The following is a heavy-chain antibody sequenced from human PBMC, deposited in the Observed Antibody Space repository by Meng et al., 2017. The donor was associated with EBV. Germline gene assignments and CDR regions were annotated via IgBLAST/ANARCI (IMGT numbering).Heavy chain of an antibody. J-gene: IGHJ4*02. Sequence: QVQLQESGPGLVKPSGTLSLTCAVSGGSISSSNWGSWVRQPPGKGLEWVGEIYLSGSTHYNPSLKSRVTISVDKSKNQFSLKLSSVTAADTAVYYCARDRGGYYDSSGYYAYWGQGTLVTVSS. CDR1: GGSISSSNW. D-gene: IGHD3-22*01. V-gene: IGHV4-4*02. CDR2: IYLSGST. CDR3: ARDRGGYYDSSGYYAY.